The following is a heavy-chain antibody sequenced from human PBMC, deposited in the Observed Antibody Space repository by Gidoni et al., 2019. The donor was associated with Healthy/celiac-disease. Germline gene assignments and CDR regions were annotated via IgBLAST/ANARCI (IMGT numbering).Heavy chain of an antibody. J-gene: IGHJ4*02. V-gene: IGHV3-66*01. CDR3: AREVGDFWSGFGVDY. Sequence: EVQLVASGGGLVQPGGSLRLSCAASGFTVSSNYMSWVRQAPGKGLEWVSVIYSGGSTYYADSVKGRFTISRDNSKNTLYLQMNSLRAEDTAVYYCAREVGDFWSGFGVDYWGQGTLVTVSS. CDR1: GFTVSSNY. CDR2: IYSGGST. D-gene: IGHD3-3*01.